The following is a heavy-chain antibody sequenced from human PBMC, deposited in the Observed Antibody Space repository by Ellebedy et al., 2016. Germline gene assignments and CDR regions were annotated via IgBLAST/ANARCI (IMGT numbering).Heavy chain of an antibody. CDR2: ISANGDNT. J-gene: IGHJ4*02. CDR1: GIQFSNFF. Sequence: GESLKISXAVSGIQFSNFFMSWVRQAPGKGLEWVSTISANGDNTYLADSVKGRFTVSRDNAKNSLYLQMNSLRDEDTTVYYCARGGGGWLPKMYYFDNWGQGTLVTVSS. CDR3: ARGGGGWLPKMYYFDN. V-gene: IGHV3-23*01. D-gene: IGHD5-12*01.